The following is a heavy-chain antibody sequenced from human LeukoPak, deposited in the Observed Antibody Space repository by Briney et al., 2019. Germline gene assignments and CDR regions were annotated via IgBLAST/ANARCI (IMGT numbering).Heavy chain of an antibody. Sequence: ASVKVSCKASGYTFTGYYMHWVRQAPGQGLEWMGRINPNSGGTNYAQKFQGRVTISVDTSKNQFSLKLSSVTAADTAVYYCAREEWLVPFDYWGQGTLVTVSS. J-gene: IGHJ4*02. CDR3: AREEWLVPFDY. V-gene: IGHV1-2*06. CDR1: GYTFTGYY. CDR2: INPNSGGT. D-gene: IGHD6-19*01.